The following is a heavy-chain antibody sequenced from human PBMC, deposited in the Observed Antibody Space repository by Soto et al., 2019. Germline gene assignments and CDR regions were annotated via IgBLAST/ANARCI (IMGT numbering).Heavy chain of an antibody. J-gene: IGHJ4*02. Sequence: RISKPPGKGLEWIGEISQSGNTNYSPSLKSRVSISIDTSKKQFSLNLASVSAADTAVYYCARAPKVSGSSQTRPDFWGQGTLVTVSS. D-gene: IGHD6-6*01. CDR2: ISQSGNT. CDR3: ARAPKVSGSSQTRPDF. V-gene: IGHV4-34*01.